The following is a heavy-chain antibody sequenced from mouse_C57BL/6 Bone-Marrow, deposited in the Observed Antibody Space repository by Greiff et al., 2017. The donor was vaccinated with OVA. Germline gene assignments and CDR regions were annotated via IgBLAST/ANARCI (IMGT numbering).Heavy chain of an antibody. CDR2: IYPRSGNT. Sequence: LVESGAELARPGASVKLSCKASGYTFTSYGISWVKQRTGQGLEWIGEIYPRSGNTYYNEKFKGKATLTADKSSSTAYMELRSLTSEDSAVYFCARPGGSLAYWGQGTLVTVSA. V-gene: IGHV1-81*01. CDR1: GYTFTSYG. J-gene: IGHJ3*01. D-gene: IGHD1-1*02. CDR3: ARPGGSLAY.